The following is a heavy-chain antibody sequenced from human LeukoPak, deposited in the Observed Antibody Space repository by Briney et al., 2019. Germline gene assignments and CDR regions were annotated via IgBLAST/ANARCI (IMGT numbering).Heavy chain of an antibody. CDR2: FDPEDGET. CDR1: GYTLTELS. V-gene: IGHV1-24*01. CDR3: ATDRTYSSGWYVGYYSDY. Sequence: ASVKVSCKVSGYTLTELSVHWVRQAPGKGLEWMGGFDPEDGETIYAQKFQGRVTMTEDTSTDTAYMELSSLRSEDTAVYYCATDRTYSSGWYVGYYSDYWGQGTLVTVSS. J-gene: IGHJ4*02. D-gene: IGHD6-19*01.